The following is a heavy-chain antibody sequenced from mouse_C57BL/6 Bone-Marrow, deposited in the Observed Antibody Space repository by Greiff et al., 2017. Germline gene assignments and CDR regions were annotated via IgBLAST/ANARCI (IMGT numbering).Heavy chain of an antibody. V-gene: IGHV14-4*01. Sequence: VQLQQSGAELVRPGASVKLSCTASGFNIKDDYMHWVKQRPEQGLEWIGWIDPETGDTEYASKFQGKATITADTSSNTAYLQLSSLTSEDTAVYYCTTGNCDYWGQGTTLTVSS. J-gene: IGHJ2*01. CDR3: TTGNCDY. CDR2: IDPETGDT. CDR1: GFNIKDDY.